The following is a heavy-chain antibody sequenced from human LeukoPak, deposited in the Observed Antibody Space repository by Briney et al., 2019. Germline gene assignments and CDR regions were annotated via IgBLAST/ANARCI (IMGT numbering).Heavy chain of an antibody. CDR3: ARGFREYYFDY. J-gene: IGHJ4*02. V-gene: IGHV3-7*04. CDR1: GFTFSSHW. CDR2: IKKDGSEK. D-gene: IGHD3-10*01. Sequence: GGSLRLSCAASGFTFSSHWMSWVRQAPGKGLEWVANIKKDGSEKYYVDAVKGRFTISRDNAKNSLYLQMNSLRAEDTAVYYCARGFREYYFDYWGQGTLVTVSS.